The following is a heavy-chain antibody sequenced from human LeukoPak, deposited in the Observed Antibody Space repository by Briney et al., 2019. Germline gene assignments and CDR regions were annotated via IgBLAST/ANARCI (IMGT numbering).Heavy chain of an antibody. V-gene: IGHV3-64*01. CDR2: ISSNGGST. D-gene: IGHD3-10*01. J-gene: IGHJ3*02. Sequence: GGSLRLSCAASGFTFSSYAMHWVRQAPGKGLEYVSAISSNGGSTYYANSVKGRFTISRDNSKNTLYLQMGSLRAEDMAVYHCAREGSRGAFDIWGQGTMVTVSS. CDR3: AREGSRGAFDI. CDR1: GFTFSSYA.